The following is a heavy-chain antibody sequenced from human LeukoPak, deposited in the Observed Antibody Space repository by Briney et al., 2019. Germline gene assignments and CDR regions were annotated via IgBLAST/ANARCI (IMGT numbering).Heavy chain of an antibody. V-gene: IGHV3-23*01. D-gene: IGHD3-10*01. J-gene: IGHJ5*02. CDR2: ISGSGGST. CDR3: AKDRKSRITMVRGVSSWFDP. Sequence: PGGSLRLSCAASGFTFSSYAMSWVRQAPGKGLEWVSAISGSGGSTYYADSVKGRFTISRDNSKNTLYLQMNSLRAEDTAVYYCAKDRKSRITMVRGVSSWFDPWGQGTLVTVSS. CDR1: GFTFSSYA.